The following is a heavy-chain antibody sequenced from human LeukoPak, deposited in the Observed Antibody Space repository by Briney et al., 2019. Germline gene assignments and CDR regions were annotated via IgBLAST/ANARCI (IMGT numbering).Heavy chain of an antibody. CDR2: IYAGGDT. CDR1: RISVSNNY. V-gene: IGHV3-53*01. J-gene: IGHJ4*02. Sequence: GESLRLSCAASRISVSNNYMSWVRQAPGKGLEFVSVIYAGGDTFYADSVKGRFTISRDNSKNTLYLQMNSLRAEDTAVYYCAKRYFDWLLDYWGQGTLVTVSS. D-gene: IGHD3-9*01. CDR3: AKRYFDWLLDY.